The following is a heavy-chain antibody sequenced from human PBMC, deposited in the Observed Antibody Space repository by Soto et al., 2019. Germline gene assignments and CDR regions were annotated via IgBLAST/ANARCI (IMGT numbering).Heavy chain of an antibody. CDR3: ARSRSSSWYVLSWFDP. D-gene: IGHD6-13*01. V-gene: IGHV4-39*01. J-gene: IGHJ5*02. CDR2: IYYSGST. Sequence: QLQLQESGPGLVKPSETLSLTCTVSGGSISSSSYYWGWIRQPPGKGLEWIGSIYYSGSTYYNPSLKSRVTISVDTSKNQFSLKLSSVTAADTAVYYCARSRSSSWYVLSWFDPWGQGTLVTVSS. CDR1: GGSISSSSYY.